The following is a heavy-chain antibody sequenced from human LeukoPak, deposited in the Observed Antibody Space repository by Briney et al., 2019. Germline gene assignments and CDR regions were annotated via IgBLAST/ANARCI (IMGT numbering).Heavy chain of an antibody. Sequence: GGSLRLSCAASGFTFSSYGKHWGRQAQGKGMEWVAIIYYDGSDKYYADSVKDRFTISRDNSKKKLYLQMNSLRAEHTAVYYCARQIAYSYDSSGYYTTDYWGQGTLVTVSS. CDR2: IYYDGSDK. J-gene: IGHJ4*02. CDR3: ARQIAYSYDSSGYYTTDY. V-gene: IGHV3-33*08. CDR1: GFTFSSYG. D-gene: IGHD3-22*01.